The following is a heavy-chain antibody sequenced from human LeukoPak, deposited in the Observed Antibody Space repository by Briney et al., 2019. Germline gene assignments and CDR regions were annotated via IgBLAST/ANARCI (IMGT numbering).Heavy chain of an antibody. CDR3: ARNLGSEYYYDSSGYYYDY. CDR2: IKQDGSEK. D-gene: IGHD3-22*01. CDR1: GFTFSSYC. J-gene: IGHJ4*02. Sequence: GGSLRLSCAASGFTFSSYCMSWVRQAPGKGLEWVANIKQDGSEKYYVDSVKGRFTISRDNAKNSLYLQMNSLRVEDTAVYYCARNLGSEYYYDSSGYYYDYWGQGTLVTVSS. V-gene: IGHV3-7*01.